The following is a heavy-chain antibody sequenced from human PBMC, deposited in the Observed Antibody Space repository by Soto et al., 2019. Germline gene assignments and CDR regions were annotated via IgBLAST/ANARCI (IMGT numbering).Heavy chain of an antibody. J-gene: IGHJ4*02. CDR3: ARGARRYSPDY. CDR2: IYYSGST. CDR1: GGSISSGGYY. D-gene: IGHD5-18*01. Sequence: PSETLSLTCTVSGGSISSGGYYWSWIRQHPGKGLEWIGYIYYSGSTYYNPSLKSRVTISVDTSKNQFSLKLSSVTAADTAVYYCARGARRYSPDYWGQGTLVTVSS. V-gene: IGHV4-31*03.